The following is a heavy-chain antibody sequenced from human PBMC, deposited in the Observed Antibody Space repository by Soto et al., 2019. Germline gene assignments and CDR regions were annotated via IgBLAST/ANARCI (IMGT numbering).Heavy chain of an antibody. Sequence: PGGSLRLSCAASGFTFSSYAMSWVRQAPGKGLEWVSAISGSGGSTYYADSVKGRFTISRDNSKNTLYLQMNSLRAEDTAVYYCAKAPAYYDFWSGPPGFDYWGQGTLVTVSS. CDR1: GFTFSSYA. CDR2: ISGSGGST. J-gene: IGHJ4*02. V-gene: IGHV3-23*01. D-gene: IGHD3-3*01. CDR3: AKAPAYYDFWSGPPGFDY.